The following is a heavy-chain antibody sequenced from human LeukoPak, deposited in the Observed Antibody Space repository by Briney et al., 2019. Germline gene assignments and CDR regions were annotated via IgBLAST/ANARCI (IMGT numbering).Heavy chain of an antibody. Sequence: SETLSLTCAVYGGSFSGYYWSWIRQPPGKGLEWIGEINHSGSTNYNPPLKSRVTISVDTSKNQFSLKLSSVTAADTAVYYCARSNCSGGSCYSIGWFDPWGQGTLVTVSS. CDR1: GGSFSGYY. D-gene: IGHD2-15*01. V-gene: IGHV4-34*01. J-gene: IGHJ5*02. CDR3: ARSNCSGGSCYSIGWFDP. CDR2: INHSGST.